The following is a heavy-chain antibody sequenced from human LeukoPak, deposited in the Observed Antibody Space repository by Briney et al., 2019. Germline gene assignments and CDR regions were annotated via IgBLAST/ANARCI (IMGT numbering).Heavy chain of an antibody. CDR3: TTGNFGPY. D-gene: IGHD3-10*01. J-gene: IGHJ4*02. Sequence: GGSLRLSCAASGFTFSSYGMHWVRQAPGKGLEWVGRIKRKTEGGTTDYAAPVKGRFTISRDDSKNTLYLQMNSLKTEDTAFYYCTTGNFGPYWGQGTLVTVSS. V-gene: IGHV3-15*07. CDR2: IKRKTEGGTT. CDR1: GFTFSSYG.